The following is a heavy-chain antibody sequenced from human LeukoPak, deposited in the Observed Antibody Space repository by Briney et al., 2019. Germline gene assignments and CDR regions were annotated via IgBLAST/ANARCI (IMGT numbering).Heavy chain of an antibody. CDR1: GYTFTVYY. J-gene: IGHJ5*02. CDR3: ARGGEYCSSTSCYGNWFDP. D-gene: IGHD2-2*01. CDR2: INPNSGGT. V-gene: IGHV1-2*04. Sequence: ASVKVSCKASGYTFTVYYMHWVRQAPGQGLEWMGWINPNSGGTNYAQKFQGWVTMTRDTSISTAYMELSRLRSDDTAVYYCARGGEYCSSTSCYGNWFDPWGQGTLVTVSS.